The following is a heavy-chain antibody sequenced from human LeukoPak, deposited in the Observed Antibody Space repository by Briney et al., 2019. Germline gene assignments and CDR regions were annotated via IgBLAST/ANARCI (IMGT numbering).Heavy chain of an antibody. CDR3: AKVSRWLDAFDI. Sequence: GGPLRLSCAASGFTVSSNYMSWVRQAPGKGLDWVSVIYSDGSTYYADSVKGRFTISRDNSKNTLYLQMNSLRAEDTAVYYCAKVSRWLDAFDIWGQGTMVTVSS. J-gene: IGHJ3*02. V-gene: IGHV3-53*01. D-gene: IGHD2-15*01. CDR2: IYSDGST. CDR1: GFTVSSNY.